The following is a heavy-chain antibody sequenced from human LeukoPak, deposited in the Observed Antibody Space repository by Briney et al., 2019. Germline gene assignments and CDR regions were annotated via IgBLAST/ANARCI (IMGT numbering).Heavy chain of an antibody. CDR3: AKGTAAGPRGFDY. CDR1: RFTFSTYA. D-gene: IGHD6-25*01. CDR2: ISGSGGST. Sequence: GGSLRLSCAASRFTFSTYAMNWVRQGLGKGLEWVSAISGSGGSTYYTDSVKGRFTISRDNSKNTVYLQMNSLRADDTAVYYCAKGTAAGPRGFDYWGQGTLVTVSS. J-gene: IGHJ4*02. V-gene: IGHV3-23*01.